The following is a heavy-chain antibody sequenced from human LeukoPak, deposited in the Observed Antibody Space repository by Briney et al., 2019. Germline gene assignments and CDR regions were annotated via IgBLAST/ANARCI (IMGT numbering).Heavy chain of an antibody. D-gene: IGHD5-18*01. CDR3: AKSGRRGYSYGYRFKYYYDY. CDR1: GFTFRNFW. Sequence: PGGSLRLSCEASGFTFRNFWMSWVRQAPGKGLEWVAKIKQDGSEKYYVDSVKGRFTISRDNAKNSLYLQMNSLRAEDTAVYYCAKSGRRGYSYGYRFKYYYDYWGQGTLVTVSS. CDR2: IKQDGSEK. J-gene: IGHJ4*02. V-gene: IGHV3-7*01.